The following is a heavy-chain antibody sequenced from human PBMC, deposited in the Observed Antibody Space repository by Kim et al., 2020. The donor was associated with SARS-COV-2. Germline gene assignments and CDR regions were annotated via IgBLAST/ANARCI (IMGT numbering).Heavy chain of an antibody. J-gene: IGHJ3*02. Sequence: GGSLRLSCAASGFTFRNYAMSWVRQAPGKGLEWVSAIGGSGGSTYYADSAKGRFTISRDNSKNTLYLQMNSLRAEDTAVYYCAKDHGSCSGGSCYPDAFDIWGQGTMVTVSS. CDR1: GFTFRNYA. CDR2: IGGSGGST. V-gene: IGHV3-23*01. CDR3: AKDHGSCSGGSCYPDAFDI. D-gene: IGHD2-15*01.